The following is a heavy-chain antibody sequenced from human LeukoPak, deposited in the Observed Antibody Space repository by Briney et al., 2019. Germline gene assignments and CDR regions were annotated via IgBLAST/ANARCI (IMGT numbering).Heavy chain of an antibody. J-gene: IGHJ4*02. Sequence: ASVKVSCKASGYTFTGYYMHWVRQAPGQGLEWMGRINPNSGGTNYAQKFQGRVTMTRDTSISTAYMGLSRLRSDDTAVYYCARDRRGYSYGYYFDYWGQGTLVTVSS. CDR1: GYTFTGYY. D-gene: IGHD5-18*01. CDR2: INPNSGGT. CDR3: ARDRRGYSYGYYFDY. V-gene: IGHV1-2*06.